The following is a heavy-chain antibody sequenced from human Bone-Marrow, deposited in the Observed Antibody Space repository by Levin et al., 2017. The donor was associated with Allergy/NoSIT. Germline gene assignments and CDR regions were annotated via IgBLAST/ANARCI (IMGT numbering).Heavy chain of an antibody. CDR3: ARVPDYDILWATDY. D-gene: IGHD3-9*01. Sequence: PGESLKISCKASGYTFTSYGISWVRQAPGQGLEWMGWISAYNGNTNYAQKLQGRVTMTTDTSTSTAYMELRSLRSDDTAVYYCARVPDYDILWATDYWGQGTLVTVSS. CDR1: GYTFTSYG. J-gene: IGHJ4*02. CDR2: ISAYNGNT. V-gene: IGHV1-18*01.